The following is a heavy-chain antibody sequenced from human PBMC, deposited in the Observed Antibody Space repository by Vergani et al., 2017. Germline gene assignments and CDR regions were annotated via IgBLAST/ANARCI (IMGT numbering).Heavy chain of an antibody. CDR1: GFSFSGYW. D-gene: IGHD3-3*01. CDR2: IKSDGSIT. CDR3: VRARKFRFGVVWENWFDP. Sequence: EVQLVESGGGLIHPGGSLRLSCEGSGFSFSGYWMHWVRQSPEKGLVWVSRIKSDGSITNYADSVKGRFTISRDNAKNTLYLEMNSLRGDDTAIYYCVRARKFRFGVVWENWFDPWGQGTLVTVSS. V-gene: IGHV3-74*01. J-gene: IGHJ5*02.